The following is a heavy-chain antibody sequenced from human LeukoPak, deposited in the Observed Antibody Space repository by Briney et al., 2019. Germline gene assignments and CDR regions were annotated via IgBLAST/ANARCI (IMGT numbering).Heavy chain of an antibody. CDR2: IIPIFGTA. D-gene: IGHD1-26*01. CDR1: GGTFSSYA. J-gene: IGHJ4*02. CDR3: ARGGSGTYFDY. V-gene: IGHV1-69*13. Sequence: SVKASCKASGGTFSSYAISWVRQAPGQGLEWMGGIIPIFGTANYAQKFQGRVTITADESTSTAYMELRSLRSDDTAVYYCARGGSGTYFDYWGQGTLVTVSS.